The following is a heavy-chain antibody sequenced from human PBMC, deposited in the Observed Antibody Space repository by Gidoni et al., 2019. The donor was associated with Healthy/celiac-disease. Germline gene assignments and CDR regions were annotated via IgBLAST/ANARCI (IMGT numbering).Heavy chain of an antibody. V-gene: IGHV3-9*01. CDR2: MSWNSGSI. D-gene: IGHD1-26*01. Sequence: EVQLVASGGGLVQTGRSLRPYCAASGLTVDDYAMHWVRQTPGKGLEWDSGMSWNSGSIGYADSVKGRFTISRDNAKNSLYLQMNSLRAEDTALYYCAKDKWELLGPDAFDIWGQGTMVTVSS. CDR3: AKDKWELLGPDAFDI. CDR1: GLTVDDYA. J-gene: IGHJ3*02.